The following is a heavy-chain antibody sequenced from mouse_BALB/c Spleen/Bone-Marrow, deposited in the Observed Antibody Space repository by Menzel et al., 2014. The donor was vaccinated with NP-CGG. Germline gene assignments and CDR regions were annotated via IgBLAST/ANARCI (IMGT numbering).Heavy chain of an antibody. Sequence: VQLVESGPELVRPGVSVKLSCKGSGYTFTAYAMHWVKQSHAKSLEWIGLISAYSGNTHYNQNFKGKATMTVDKSSSTAYMELARLTSEDSAIYYCARNFSGSSYFDYWGQGTTLTVSS. V-gene: IGHV1-67*01. CDR1: GYTFTAYA. CDR2: ISAYSGNT. CDR3: ARNFSGSSYFDY. D-gene: IGHD1-1*01. J-gene: IGHJ2*01.